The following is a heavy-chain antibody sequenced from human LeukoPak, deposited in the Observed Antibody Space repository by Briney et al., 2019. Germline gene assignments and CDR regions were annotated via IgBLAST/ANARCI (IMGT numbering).Heavy chain of an antibody. CDR1: GGSFSSGSYY. CDR3: ARGSGSYNDAFDI. Sequence: SETLSLTCTVSGGSFSSGSYYWSWIRQPPGKGLEWIGYIYYSGSTNYNPSLKSRVTISVDTSKNQFSLKLSSVTAADTAVYYCARGSGSYNDAFDIWGQGTMVTVSS. J-gene: IGHJ3*02. D-gene: IGHD3-10*01. V-gene: IGHV4-61*01. CDR2: IYYSGST.